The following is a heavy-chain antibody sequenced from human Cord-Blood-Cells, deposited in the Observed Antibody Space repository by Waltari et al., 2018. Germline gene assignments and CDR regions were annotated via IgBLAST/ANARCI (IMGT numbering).Heavy chain of an antibody. V-gene: IGHV4-34*01. Sequence: QVQLQQWGAGLLKPSETLSLTCAVYGGSFSGYYWSWIRQPPGKGLEWIGEINHSGSTNYNPSLKSRVTISVDTSKNQFSLKLSSVTAADTAVYYCARHPHDFWSGYIDYWGQGTLATVSS. CDR3: ARHPHDFWSGYIDY. D-gene: IGHD3-3*01. CDR1: GGSFSGYY. CDR2: INHSGST. J-gene: IGHJ4*02.